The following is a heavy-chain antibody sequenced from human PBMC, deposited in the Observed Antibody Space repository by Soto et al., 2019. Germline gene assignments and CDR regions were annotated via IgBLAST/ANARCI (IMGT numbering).Heavy chain of an antibody. CDR2: ISAHNGNT. V-gene: IGHV1-18*01. D-gene: IGHD1-1*01. Sequence: QVHLVQSGAEVKKPGASVKVSCKGSGYGFTTYGITWVRQAPGQGLEWMAWISAHNGNTNYAQKLQGSVTVTRDTSPSTAYMELRSLRSDDTAVYYCARGRYGDYLCQGALVTVSS. CDR1: GYGFTTYG. J-gene: IGHJ4*02. CDR3: ARGRYGDY.